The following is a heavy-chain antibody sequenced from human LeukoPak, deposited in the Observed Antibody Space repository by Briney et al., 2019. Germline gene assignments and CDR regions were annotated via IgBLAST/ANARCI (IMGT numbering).Heavy chain of an antibody. V-gene: IGHV3-30*03. Sequence: PGGSLRLSCAASGFTFSSYGMHWVRQAPGKGLEWVAVISYDGSNKYYADSVKGRFTISRDNSKNTLYLQMNSLRAEDTAVYYCARGPLGSSGSGDAFDIWGQGTMVTVSS. CDR2: ISYDGSNK. D-gene: IGHD3-22*01. J-gene: IGHJ3*02. CDR1: GFTFSSYG. CDR3: ARGPLGSSGSGDAFDI.